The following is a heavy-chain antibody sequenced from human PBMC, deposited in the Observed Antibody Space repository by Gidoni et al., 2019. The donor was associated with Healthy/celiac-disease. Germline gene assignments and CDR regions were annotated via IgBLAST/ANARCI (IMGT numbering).Heavy chain of an antibody. V-gene: IGHV4-31*03. Sequence: QVQLQESGPGLVQPSQTLSLTCTVSGGSISSGGYYWSWIRQHPGKGLEWIGYIYYSGSTYYNPSLKSRVTISVDTSKNQFSLKLSSVTAADTAVYYCARGTPPYYGSGSFDYWGQGTLVTVSS. CDR1: GGSISSGGYY. CDR3: ARGTPPYYGSGSFDY. J-gene: IGHJ4*02. D-gene: IGHD3-10*01. CDR2: IYYSGST.